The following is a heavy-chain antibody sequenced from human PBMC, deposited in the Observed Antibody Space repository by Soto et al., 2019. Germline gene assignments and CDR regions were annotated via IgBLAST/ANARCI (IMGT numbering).Heavy chain of an antibody. CDR3: AASCVGCGGFNYYGIDV. CDR1: GGSISSGGYY. V-gene: IGHV4-31*03. CDR2: IYYSGST. Sequence: QVQLQESGPGLVKPSQTLSLTCTVSGGSISSGGYYWSWIRQHPGKGLEWIGYIYYSGSTYYNPSLKSRVTLTVDTSKNQSSLKLSSVTAADTAVYYCAASCVGCGGFNYYGIDVWGQGTTVTVSS. D-gene: IGHD2-21*01. J-gene: IGHJ6*02.